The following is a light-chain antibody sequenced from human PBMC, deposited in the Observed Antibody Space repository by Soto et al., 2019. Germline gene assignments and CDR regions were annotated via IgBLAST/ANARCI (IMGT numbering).Light chain of an antibody. Sequence: DIQMTQSPPSLSASVGDRVTITCRASESVRTYLNWYQKKPGKAPTLLIYEASTLDSGVPSRFSGSGSGTEFTLTISNLQPEDFATYYCQQSYDTSTFGQGTR. CDR1: ESVRTY. V-gene: IGKV1-39*01. J-gene: IGKJ5*01. CDR3: QQSYDTST. CDR2: EAS.